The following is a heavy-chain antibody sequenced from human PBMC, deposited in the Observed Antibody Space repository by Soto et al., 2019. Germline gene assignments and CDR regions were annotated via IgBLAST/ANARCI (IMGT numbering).Heavy chain of an antibody. D-gene: IGHD4-17*01. CDR3: ASSGYWLIVTTVPYYFDY. J-gene: IGHJ4*02. CDR1: GGSFSGYY. V-gene: IGHV4-34*01. CDR2: INHSGST. Sequence: QVHLQQWGAGLLKPSETLSLTCAVYGGSFSGYYWSWIRQPPGKGLEWIGEINHSGSTNYNPSLKSRLTISADKSKNQFTLKLSSVTAADTAVYYCASSGYWLIVTTVPYYFDYWGQGTLVTVSS.